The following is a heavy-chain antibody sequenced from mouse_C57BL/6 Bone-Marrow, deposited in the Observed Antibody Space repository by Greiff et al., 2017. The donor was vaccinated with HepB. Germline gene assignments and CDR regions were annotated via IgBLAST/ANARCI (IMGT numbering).Heavy chain of an antibody. CDR3: ARDYGSSYEGDYFDY. Sequence: VQLQQSGAELMKPGASVKLSCKATGYTFTGYWIEWVKQRPGQGLEWIGNIYPSDSETHYNQKFKDKATLTVDKSSSTAYMQLSSLTSEDSAVYYCARDYGSSYEGDYFDYWGQGTTLTVSS. CDR2: IYPSDSET. CDR1: GYTFTGYW. D-gene: IGHD1-1*01. J-gene: IGHJ2*01. V-gene: IGHV1-61*01.